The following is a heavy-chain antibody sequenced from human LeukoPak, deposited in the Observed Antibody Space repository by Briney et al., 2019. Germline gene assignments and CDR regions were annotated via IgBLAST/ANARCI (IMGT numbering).Heavy chain of an antibody. V-gene: IGHV4-59*01. CDR3: ARTDLGFWSGYYTPYYFDY. D-gene: IGHD3-3*01. CDR2: RDYSGMP. Sequence: WEPLSLTCTVSGGSISSYYWSWIRQPPGKGLEWIGYRDYSGMPNPNPSLPIRVTIPYPSSKSQSSLKLSSVTVPDTAVYYCARTDLGFWSGYYTPYYFDYWGQGTLV. CDR1: GGSISSYY. J-gene: IGHJ4*02.